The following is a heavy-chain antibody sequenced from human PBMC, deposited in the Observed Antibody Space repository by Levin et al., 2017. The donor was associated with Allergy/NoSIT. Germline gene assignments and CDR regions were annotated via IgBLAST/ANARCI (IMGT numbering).Heavy chain of an antibody. CDR3: ARGYSTYSSFDH. CDR2: ISESGDST. Sequence: LSLTCTASGFTFSSYAMSWVRQAPGKGPEWVSSISESGDSTNYAASGKGRFTISRDNAKNTQYLQMSSLRADDTAVYYCARGYSTYSSFDHWGQGTLVTVSS. D-gene: IGHD6-19*01. CDR1: GFTFSSYA. V-gene: IGHV3-23*01. J-gene: IGHJ4*02.